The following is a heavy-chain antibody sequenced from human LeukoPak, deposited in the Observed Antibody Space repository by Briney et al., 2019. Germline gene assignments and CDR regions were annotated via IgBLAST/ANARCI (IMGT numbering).Heavy chain of an antibody. Sequence: SETLSLTCAVYGGSFSGYYWSWIRQPPGKGLEWIGEINHSGSTNYNPSLKSRVTISVDTSKNQFSLKLSPVTAADTAVYYCARGDYDILTGYYSWGQGTLVTVSS. D-gene: IGHD3-9*01. J-gene: IGHJ4*02. V-gene: IGHV4-34*01. CDR2: INHSGST. CDR1: GGSFSGYY. CDR3: ARGDYDILTGYYS.